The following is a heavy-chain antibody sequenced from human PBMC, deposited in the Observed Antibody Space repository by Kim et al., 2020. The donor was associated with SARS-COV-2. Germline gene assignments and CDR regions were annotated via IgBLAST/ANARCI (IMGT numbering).Heavy chain of an antibody. V-gene: IGHV4-59*01. Sequence: YSGSTNYNPSLKSRVTISVDTSKNQFSLKLSSVTAADTAVYYCARRNFDLWGRGTLVTVSS. CDR3: ARRNFDL. CDR2: YSGST. J-gene: IGHJ2*01.